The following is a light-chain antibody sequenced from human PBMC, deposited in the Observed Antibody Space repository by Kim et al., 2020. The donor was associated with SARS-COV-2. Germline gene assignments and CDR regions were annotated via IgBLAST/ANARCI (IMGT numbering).Light chain of an antibody. CDR3: QQRGN. CDR2: DAS. V-gene: IGKV3-11*01. J-gene: IGKJ5*01. CDR1: QSVGTY. Sequence: ATLSLSPGERAPLSCRASQSVGTYLAWYQQKTGQAPRLLIYDASKRATGIPARFRGSGSGTDFTLTIGTLEPEDSAVYYCQQRGNFGQGTRLEIK.